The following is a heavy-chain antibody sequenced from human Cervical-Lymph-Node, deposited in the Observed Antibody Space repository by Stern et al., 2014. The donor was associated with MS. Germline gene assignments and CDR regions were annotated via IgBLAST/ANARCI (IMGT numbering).Heavy chain of an antibody. D-gene: IGHD1-7*01. CDR2: IWVDGNKK. V-gene: IGHV3-33*01. Sequence: QVQLVESGGGVVQPGRSLRLSCAASGFTFSNYGMHWVRQAPGTGLEWLAVIWVDGNKKNYVDSVQGRLNISRDNSKNTLFLQMSSLTAEDTALYYCARGNWNYEGMGYWGQGTLVTVSS. CDR3: ARGNWNYEGMGY. J-gene: IGHJ4*02. CDR1: GFTFSNYG.